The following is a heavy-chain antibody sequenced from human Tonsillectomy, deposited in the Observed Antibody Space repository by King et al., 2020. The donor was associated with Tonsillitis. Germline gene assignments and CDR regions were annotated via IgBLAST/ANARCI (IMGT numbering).Heavy chain of an antibody. CDR2: ISYDGINK. CDR3: ARARDGYKYHDAFDL. J-gene: IGHJ3*01. D-gene: IGHD5-24*01. Sequence: VQLVESGGGVVKPGRSLKLSCAASDFTFISYAMNWVRQAPGKGLEWVSLISYDGINKYFADSVKGRFTISRDNSKNTLYLQMNSLRAEDTAVYYCARARDGYKYHDAFDLCGQATMVTVPS. CDR1: DFTFISYA. V-gene: IGHV3-30*04.